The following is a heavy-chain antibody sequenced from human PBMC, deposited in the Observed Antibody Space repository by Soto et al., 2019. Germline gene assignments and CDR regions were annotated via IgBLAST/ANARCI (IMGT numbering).Heavy chain of an antibody. Sequence: ASVKVPCKASGYKLTTYAIGWVRQAPAQGLEWMGWIGPYNGNTHYAREFQGRVTITTDTFTTTAYMDLMSLRSDDTAVSYCARVACSSSSCYKISVHYGMDVWGQGTTVTVSS. CDR2: IGPYNGNT. J-gene: IGHJ6*02. D-gene: IGHD2-2*02. CDR1: GYKLTTYA. CDR3: ARVACSSSSCYKISVHYGMDV. V-gene: IGHV1-18*01.